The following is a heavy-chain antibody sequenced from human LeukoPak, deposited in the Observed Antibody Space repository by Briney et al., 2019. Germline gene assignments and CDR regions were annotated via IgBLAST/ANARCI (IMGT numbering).Heavy chain of an antibody. D-gene: IGHD3-10*01. J-gene: IGHJ4*02. CDR2: INPSGGST. CDR3: ARDLQAGGAYGSGNG. V-gene: IGHV1-46*01. CDR1: GGTFSSYA. Sequence: ASVKVSCKASGGTFSSYAISWVRQAPGQGLEWMGIINPSGGSTSYAQKFQGRVTMTRDTSTSTVYMELSSLRSEDTAVYYCARDLQAGGAYGSGNGWGQGTLVTVSS.